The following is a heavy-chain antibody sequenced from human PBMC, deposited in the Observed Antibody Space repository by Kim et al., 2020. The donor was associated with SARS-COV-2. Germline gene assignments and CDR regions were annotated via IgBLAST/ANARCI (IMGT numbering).Heavy chain of an antibody. D-gene: IGHD6-19*01. Sequence: ASVKVSCKASGYTFTSYGISWVRQAPGQGLEXXGWIXAYNGNTNYAQKLQGRVTFXXDTSXSTAXXELRXLRSXDTAVYXCARXXAVAXPAEXXQHWXXGTLVXVSS. CDR2: IXAYNGNT. J-gene: IGHJ1*01. V-gene: IGHV1-18*01. CDR1: GYTFTSYG. CDR3: ARXXAVAXPAEXXQH.